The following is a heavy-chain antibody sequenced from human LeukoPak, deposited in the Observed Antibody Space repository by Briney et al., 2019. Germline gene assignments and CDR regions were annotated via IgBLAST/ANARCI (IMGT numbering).Heavy chain of an antibody. CDR3: AKEAPYSGSCYYPFWY. Sequence: PGGSLRLSCAASGFTFSSYGMSWVRQAPGKGLEWVSAISGSGGSTYYADSVKGRFTISRDNSKNTLYLRMNSLRAEDTAVYYCAKEAPYSGSCYYPFWYWGQGTLVTVSS. CDR2: ISGSGGST. V-gene: IGHV3-23*01. D-gene: IGHD1-26*01. CDR1: GFTFSSYG. J-gene: IGHJ4*02.